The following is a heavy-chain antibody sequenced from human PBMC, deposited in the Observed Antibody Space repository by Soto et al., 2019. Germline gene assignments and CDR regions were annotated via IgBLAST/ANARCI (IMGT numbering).Heavy chain of an antibody. CDR1: ESTSSTYS. V-gene: IGHV3-21*01. J-gene: IGHJ4*02. D-gene: IGHD3-10*01. CDR3: AREGPWRGGDY. Sequence: EVQLVESGGGLVKPGGPWRLSLAPSESTSSTYSLNWVRQAPGKGLEWVSSISSSSSYIYYADSVKGRFTISRDNAKNSLYLQMNSLRAEDTAVYYCAREGPWRGGDYWGQGTLVTVSS. CDR2: ISSSSSYI.